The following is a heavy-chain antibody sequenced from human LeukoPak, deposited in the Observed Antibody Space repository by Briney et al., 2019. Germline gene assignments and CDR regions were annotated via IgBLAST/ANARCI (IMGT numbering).Heavy chain of an antibody. J-gene: IGHJ4*02. Sequence: GGSLRLSCATSGFTFSSAWMIWVRQAPGKGLEWFGRIKSKSDGATTEYAAPEKGSFIISRDASKNTLRLQMNSLKTEDTAVYYCGAEYSGGWYVFDSWGQGTLVTVSA. CDR2: IKSKSDGATT. D-gene: IGHD6-19*01. V-gene: IGHV3-15*01. CDR1: GFTFSSAW. CDR3: GAEYSGGWYVFDS.